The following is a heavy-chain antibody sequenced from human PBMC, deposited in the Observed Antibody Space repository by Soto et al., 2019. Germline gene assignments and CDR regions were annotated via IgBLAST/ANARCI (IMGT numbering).Heavy chain of an antibody. Sequence: QVQLQQWGAGLLKPSETLSLTCAVYGGSFSGYYWSWIRQPPGKGLEWIGEINHSGSTNYNPSLTRRVSISLDTSKNLFSLKLSFGTAADTAVYYCARGLTVTCYFDYWCQGTLVTVAS. D-gene: IGHD4-17*01. CDR2: INHSGST. J-gene: IGHJ4*02. CDR1: GGSFSGYY. V-gene: IGHV4-34*01. CDR3: ARGLTVTCYFDY.